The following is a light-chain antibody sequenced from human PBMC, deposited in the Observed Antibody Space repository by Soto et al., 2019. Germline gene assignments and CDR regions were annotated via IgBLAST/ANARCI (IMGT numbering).Light chain of an antibody. CDR2: DVT. CDR1: SSDVGAYNF. J-gene: IGLJ1*01. V-gene: IGLV2-11*01. Sequence: QSVLTQPRSVSGSPGQSVTISCTGTSSDVGAYNFVSWYQQHPGKAPKLMVYDVTKRPSGVPDRFSGSRSGNTASLTISGLQAEDEADYYCCSYAGSYTHVFGTGTKVTVL. CDR3: CSYAGSYTHV.